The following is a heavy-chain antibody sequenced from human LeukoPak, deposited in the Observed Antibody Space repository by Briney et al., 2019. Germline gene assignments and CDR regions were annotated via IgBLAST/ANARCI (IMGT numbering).Heavy chain of an antibody. CDR1: GFIFSSYS. V-gene: IGHV3-21*01. CDR2: ISTSSSYI. Sequence: PGGSLRLSYAASGFIFSSYSMSWVRQAPGKGLEWVSSISTSSSYIYYADSVKGRFTISRDNAKNSLYLQMNSLRAEDTAVYYCARDRTGSGRDIFDYWGQGTLVTVSS. CDR3: ARDRTGSGRDIFDY. J-gene: IGHJ4*02. D-gene: IGHD6-19*01.